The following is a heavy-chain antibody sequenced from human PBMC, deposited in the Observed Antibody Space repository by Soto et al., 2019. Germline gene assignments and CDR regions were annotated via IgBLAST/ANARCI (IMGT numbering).Heavy chain of an antibody. J-gene: IGHJ5*02. CDR1: GVTFSSYA. Sequence: VKVSCKASGVTFSSYAISWVRQAPGEGLEWMRVIIPIFGTANYAQKFQGRVTITADASTRTAYMELSSLRYEHKAVYYFARVLTRTPFGFDPWGQGTLGTVSS. CDR3: ARVLTRTPFGFDP. CDR2: IIPIFGTA. V-gene: IGHV1-69*13. D-gene: IGHD1-20*01.